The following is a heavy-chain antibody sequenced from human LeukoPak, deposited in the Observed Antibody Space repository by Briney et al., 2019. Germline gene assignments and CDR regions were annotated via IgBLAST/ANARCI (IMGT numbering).Heavy chain of an antibody. V-gene: IGHV3-7*02. CDR2: IKQDGSEK. Sequence: GGSLRLSCAASGFTFSSYWMSWVRQAPGKGLEWVANIKQDGSEKYYVDSVKGRFTISRDNAKNSLYLQMNSLRAEDTAVYYCASFRLGSWFYPWGQGTLVTVSS. CDR1: GFTFSSYW. J-gene: IGHJ5*02. D-gene: IGHD3-10*01. CDR3: ASFRLGSWFYP.